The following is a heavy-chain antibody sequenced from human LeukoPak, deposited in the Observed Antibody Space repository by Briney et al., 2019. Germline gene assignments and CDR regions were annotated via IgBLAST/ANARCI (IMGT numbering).Heavy chain of an antibody. J-gene: IGHJ4*02. CDR3: ARGPSIVVVPAAYFDY. D-gene: IGHD2-2*01. CDR1: GGSFSGYY. V-gene: IGHV4-34*01. CDR2: INHSGST. Sequence: SETLSLTCAVHGGSFSGYYWSWIRQPPGKGLEWIGEINHSGSTNYNPSLKSRVTISVDTSKNQFSLKLSSVTAADTAVYYCARGPSIVVVPAAYFDYWGQGTLVTVSS.